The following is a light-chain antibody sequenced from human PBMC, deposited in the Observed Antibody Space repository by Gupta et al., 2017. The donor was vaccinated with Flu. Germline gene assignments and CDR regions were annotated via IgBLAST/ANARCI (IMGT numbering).Light chain of an antibody. J-gene: IGLJ1*01. Sequence: SALTQPASVSGSPGQSITISCTGTSSDVGGYNYVSWYQQHPGKAPKLMIYEVSNRPSGVSNRFSGSKSGNTASLTISGRQAEDEADYYCSSDTSSSSYVFGTGTKVTVL. CDR3: SSDTSSSSYV. CDR1: SSDVGGYNY. V-gene: IGLV2-14*01. CDR2: EVS.